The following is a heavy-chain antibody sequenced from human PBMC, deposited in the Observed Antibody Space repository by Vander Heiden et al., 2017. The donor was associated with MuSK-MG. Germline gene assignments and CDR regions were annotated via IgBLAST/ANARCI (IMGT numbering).Heavy chain of an antibody. Sequence: QLQLQESGPGLVKPSETLSLTCTVSGGSIRRSSYYWGWIGQPPGKGLGWSWGIAYIGSTYYNPSLKRVVTKAVGTSKNQFSLKLGSVDAPKTAVYYWAGPMGGYFDWVNRPPPPHFDYWGQGTLVTVSS. D-gene: IGHD3-9*01. V-gene: IGHV4-39*01. CDR3: AGPMGGYFDWVNRPPPPHFDY. CDR2: IAYIGST. CDR1: GGSIRRSSYY. J-gene: IGHJ4*02.